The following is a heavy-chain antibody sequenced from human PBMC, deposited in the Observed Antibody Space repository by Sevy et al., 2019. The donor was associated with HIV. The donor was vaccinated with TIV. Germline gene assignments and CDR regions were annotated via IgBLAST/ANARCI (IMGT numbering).Heavy chain of an antibody. V-gene: IGHV4-34*01. Sequence: SETLSLTCAVHDGSFSGYYWNWIRQLPGKGLERIGEINESGIIYYNPSLKSRVTISVDTSKKQFSLKLNSVTAADTAVYFCARSPPVVVVPGAPSWFDPWGQGTLVTVSS. CDR1: DGSFSGYY. CDR3: ARSPPVVVVPGAPSWFDP. D-gene: IGHD2-2*01. J-gene: IGHJ5*02. CDR2: INESGII.